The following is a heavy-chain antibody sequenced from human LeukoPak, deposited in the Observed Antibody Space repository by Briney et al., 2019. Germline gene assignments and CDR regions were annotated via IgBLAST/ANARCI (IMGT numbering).Heavy chain of an antibody. D-gene: IGHD3-22*01. Sequence: GRSLRLSCAASGFTFSSYGMHWVRQAPGKGLEWVADIWYDGSNKYYADSVKGRFTISRDNSKNTLYLQMNSLRAEDTAVYYCARGLGDSSGYYFDGFDYWGQGTLVTVSS. J-gene: IGHJ4*02. CDR2: IWYDGSNK. V-gene: IGHV3-33*01. CDR3: ARGLGDSSGYYFDGFDY. CDR1: GFTFSSYG.